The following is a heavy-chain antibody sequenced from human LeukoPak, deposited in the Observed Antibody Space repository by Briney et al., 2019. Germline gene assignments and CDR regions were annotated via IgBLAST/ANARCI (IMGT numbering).Heavy chain of an antibody. D-gene: IGHD3-10*01. CDR3: AKDGLWFGELLPYYFDY. Sequence: GGSLRLSCAASGFTFSDYYMSWIRQAPGKGLEWVSYISSSGSTIYYADSVKGRFTISRDNSKNTLYLQMNSLRAEDTAVYYCAKDGLWFGELLPYYFDYWGQGTLVTVSS. J-gene: IGHJ4*02. CDR2: ISSSGSTI. V-gene: IGHV3-11*04. CDR1: GFTFSDYY.